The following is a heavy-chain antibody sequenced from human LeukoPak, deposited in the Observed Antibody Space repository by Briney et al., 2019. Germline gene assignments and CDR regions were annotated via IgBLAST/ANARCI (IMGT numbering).Heavy chain of an antibody. CDR3: VRSPIGASAY. CDR1: GYTFTDSY. D-gene: IGHD3-10*01. Sequence: ASVKVSCTPSGYTFTDSYIHWVRQSPGVGRQWMGWISPNNGDTKYAEDFQDRVTMTRDTSISAAYMELTGLTPDDTAVYYCVRSPIGASAYWGRGTLVTVSS. J-gene: IGHJ4*02. CDR2: ISPNNGDT. V-gene: IGHV1-2*02.